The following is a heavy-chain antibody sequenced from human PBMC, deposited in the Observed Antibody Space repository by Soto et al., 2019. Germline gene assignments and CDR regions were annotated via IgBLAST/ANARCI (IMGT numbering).Heavy chain of an antibody. D-gene: IGHD2-2*01. J-gene: IGHJ6*02. CDR2: IASRAESYTT. V-gene: IGHV3-72*01. CDR3: GRGYCTSTSCPRAHYGLDV. CDR1: GFTFSDHY. Sequence: SLRLSCAASGFTFSDHYMDWVRQAPGKVLDWVGRIASRAESYTTGYAASVKGRFTISRDDSKNSLYLQMNSLKTEDTAVYYCGRGYCTSTSCPRAHYGLDVWGQGTTVTVSS.